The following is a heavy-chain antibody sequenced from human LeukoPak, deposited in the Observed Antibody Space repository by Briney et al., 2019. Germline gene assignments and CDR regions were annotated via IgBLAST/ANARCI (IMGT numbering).Heavy chain of an antibody. V-gene: IGHV4-30-4*08. CDR2: IYYSGST. J-gene: IGHJ5*02. CDR3: ARQATNQGSWFDP. CDR1: DDSISSGIYY. D-gene: IGHD1-26*01. Sequence: PSQTLSLTCTVSDDSISSGIYYWSWMRQHPGEGLEWIGYIYYSGSTNYNPSLKSRVTISVDTSKNQFSLKLSSVTAADTAVYYCARQATNQGSWFDPWGQGTLVTVSS.